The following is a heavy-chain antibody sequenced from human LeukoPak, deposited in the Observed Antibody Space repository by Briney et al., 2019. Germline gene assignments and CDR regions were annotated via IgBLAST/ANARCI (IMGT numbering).Heavy chain of an antibody. CDR1: GGSISSYS. Sequence: SETLSLTCTVSGGSISSYSWNWIRQSPGKGLEWVGYISHSGTTSYNSYLRSRVTISVDTSKNQLSLKLTSVTAADTAVYYCARWDDSAWAFGNWGPGTLVTVSS. V-gene: IGHV4-59*08. CDR3: ARWDDSAWAFGN. CDR2: ISHSGTT. D-gene: IGHD6-19*01. J-gene: IGHJ4*02.